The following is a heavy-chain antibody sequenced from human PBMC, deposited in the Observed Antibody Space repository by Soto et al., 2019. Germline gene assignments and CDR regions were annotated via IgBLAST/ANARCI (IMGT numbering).Heavy chain of an antibody. CDR3: AKDEGTSSTVFDY. Sequence: GGSLRLSCVASGFTFKAYAMGWVRQAPGKGLEWVSSITATNGNTYYADSVRGRFTISRDNSRYSLFLQMNGLRPEDSALYYCAKDEGTSSTVFDYWGQGTLVTVSS. CDR2: ITATNGNT. J-gene: IGHJ4*02. V-gene: IGHV3-23*01. CDR1: GFTFKAYA. D-gene: IGHD4-4*01.